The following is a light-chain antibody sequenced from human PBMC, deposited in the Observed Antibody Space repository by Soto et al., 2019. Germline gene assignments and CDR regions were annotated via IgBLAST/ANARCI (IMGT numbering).Light chain of an antibody. V-gene: IGKV3-20*01. Sequence: EIVLTQSPGTLTLSPGERATLSCRASQSVSINSLAWYQHKSGQPPRLLIYAASRRATGIPDRFSGSGSGTDFTLTIRRLEPEDFAIYYCHQFGSSPPRTFGQGTKVEIK. J-gene: IGKJ1*01. CDR1: QSVSINS. CDR3: HQFGSSPPRT. CDR2: AAS.